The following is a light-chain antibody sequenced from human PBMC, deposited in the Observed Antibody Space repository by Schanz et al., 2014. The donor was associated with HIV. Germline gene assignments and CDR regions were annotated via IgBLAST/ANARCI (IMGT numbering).Light chain of an antibody. CDR1: QSVSSSY. CDR3: QQYNNWPPLT. V-gene: IGKV3-15*01. CDR2: GAS. Sequence: EIVLTQSPGTLSLSPGERATLSCRASQSVSSSYLAWYQQKPGQAPRLLIYGASTRVTGIPARFSGSGSGTEFTLTISSLQSEDFAVYYCQQYNNWPPLTFGGGTKVEMK. J-gene: IGKJ4*01.